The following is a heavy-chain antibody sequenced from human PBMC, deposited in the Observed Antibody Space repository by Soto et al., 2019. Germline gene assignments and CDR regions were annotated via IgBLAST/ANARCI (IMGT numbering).Heavy chain of an antibody. D-gene: IGHD3-9*01. CDR2: ISYDGSNK. J-gene: IGHJ4*02. CDR1: GFTFSSYG. Sequence: AGGSLRLSCAASGFTFSSYGMHWVRQAPGKGLEWVAVISYDGSNKYYADSVKGRFTISRDNSKNTLYLQMNSLRAEDTAVYYCAKGVLRYFDWLSDYWGQGTLVTVSS. V-gene: IGHV3-30*18. CDR3: AKGVLRYFDWLSDY.